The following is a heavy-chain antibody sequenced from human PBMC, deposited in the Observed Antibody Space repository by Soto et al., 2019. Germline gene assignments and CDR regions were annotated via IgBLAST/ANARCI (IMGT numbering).Heavy chain of an antibody. CDR1: GFTFSSYA. CDR2: IDGSGRNT. Sequence: CAASGFTFSSYAMSWVRQAPGKGLEWVSGIDGSGRNTYYADSVKGRFTISRDNSKNTLSVQMNGLRVEDTALYYCAKDGGSVCSGGTCYFQAPDYWGQGTLVTVSS. CDR3: AKDGGSVCSGGTCYFQAPDY. V-gene: IGHV3-23*01. D-gene: IGHD2-15*01. J-gene: IGHJ4*02.